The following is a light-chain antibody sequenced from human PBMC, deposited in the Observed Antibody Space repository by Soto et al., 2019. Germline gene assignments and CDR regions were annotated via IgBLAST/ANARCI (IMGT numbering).Light chain of an antibody. CDR3: QQYHRYST. V-gene: IGKV1-5*01. CDR1: QSINAW. Sequence: DIQMTQAPSTLSASVGDTITITCRASQSINAWLAWYQQKPGKAPKLLIYEVSTLDSGVPSRFSGSASGTEFTLTISSLESDDFATYYCQQYHRYSTFGQGTKVDIK. CDR2: EVS. J-gene: IGKJ1*01.